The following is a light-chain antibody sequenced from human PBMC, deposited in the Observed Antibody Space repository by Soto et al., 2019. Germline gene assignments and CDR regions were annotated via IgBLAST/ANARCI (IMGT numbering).Light chain of an antibody. CDR2: EGS. V-gene: IGLV2-23*01. CDR1: SSDVGGYNL. J-gene: IGLJ1*01. Sequence: QSALTQPASVSGSPGPSITISCTGTSSDVGGYNLVSWYQQHPGKAPKVMIYEGSKRPSGVSNRFSGSKSGNTASLTISGLQAEDEADYYCCSYAGSSTYVFGTGTKLTVL. CDR3: CSYAGSSTYV.